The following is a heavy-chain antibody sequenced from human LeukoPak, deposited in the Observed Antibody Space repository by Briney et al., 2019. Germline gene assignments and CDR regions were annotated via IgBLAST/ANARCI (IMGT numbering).Heavy chain of an antibody. CDR2: ISSSGSTI. V-gene: IGHV3-48*03. J-gene: IGHJ3*02. Sequence: GGSLRLSCAASGFTFSSYEMNWVRQAPGKGLEWVSYISSSGSTIYYAGPVKGRFTISRDNAKNSLYLQMNSLRGEDTAVYYCARDLTRKAFDIWGQGTMVTVSS. D-gene: IGHD1-14*01. CDR3: ARDLTRKAFDI. CDR1: GFTFSSYE.